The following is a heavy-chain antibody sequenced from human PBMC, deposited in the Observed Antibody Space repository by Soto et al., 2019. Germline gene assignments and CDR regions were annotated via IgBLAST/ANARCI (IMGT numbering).Heavy chain of an antibody. CDR2: INPNSGGT. CDR3: AIDRAVAGTDGMDV. CDR1: GYTFTGYY. Sequence: ASVKVSCKASGYTFTGYYMHWVRQAPGQGLEWMGWINPNSGGTNYAQKFQGWVTMTRDTSISTAYMELSRLRSDDTAVYYCAIDRAVAGTDGMDVWGQGTTVTVSS. J-gene: IGHJ6*02. V-gene: IGHV1-2*04. D-gene: IGHD6-19*01.